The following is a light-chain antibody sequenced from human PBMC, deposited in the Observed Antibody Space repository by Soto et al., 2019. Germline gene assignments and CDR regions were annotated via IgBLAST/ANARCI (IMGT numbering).Light chain of an antibody. CDR1: QSINTN. Sequence: IVMTQSPATLSVSPGERATLSCRASQSINTNLAWFQQKPGRAPRLLIFGAYTRATYIPARFSGSGSGTEFTLTISTLQSEDFAVYYCQHYNDRPPWTFGQGTKVAIK. J-gene: IGKJ1*01. V-gene: IGKV3-15*01. CDR2: GAY. CDR3: QHYNDRPPWT.